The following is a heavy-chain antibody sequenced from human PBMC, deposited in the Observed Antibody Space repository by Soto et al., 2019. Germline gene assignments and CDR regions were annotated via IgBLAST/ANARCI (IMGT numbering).Heavy chain of an antibody. CDR3: AKGRYSGTYYPGY. CDR2: ISGSGGST. CDR1: GFTFSSYA. V-gene: IGHV3-23*01. Sequence: GGSLRLSCAASGFTFSSYAMNWVRQAPGKGLEWVSAISGSGGSTYYADSVKGRFTISRDKSKNTLYLQMSSLRAEDTAVYYCAKGRYSGTYYPGYWGQGTLVTVSS. D-gene: IGHD1-26*01. J-gene: IGHJ4*02.